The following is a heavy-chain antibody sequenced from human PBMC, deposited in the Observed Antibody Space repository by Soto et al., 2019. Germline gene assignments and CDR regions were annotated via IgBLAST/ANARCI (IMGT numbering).Heavy chain of an antibody. J-gene: IGHJ4*02. CDR2: SIPVFGTS. CDR3: ARPWPKQYFVRGAFDH. V-gene: IGHV1-69*01. CDR1: GGTFRNYA. Sequence: QVQLVQSGAEVKKPGSSLKLTCQTSGGTFRNYAINWVRQAPGQWLELMGGSIPVFGTSNCAQTFQGRFTITADESTSTDYMELSSLISEDTAVYYCARPWPKQYFVRGAFDHWVQGPMVTVAS. D-gene: IGHD3-9*01.